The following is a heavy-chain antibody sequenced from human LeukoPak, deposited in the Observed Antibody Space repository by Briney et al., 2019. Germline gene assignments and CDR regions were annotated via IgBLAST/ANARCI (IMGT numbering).Heavy chain of an antibody. D-gene: IGHD3-10*01. CDR3: ARRTMVRGRYYYYGMDV. J-gene: IGHJ6*02. CDR1: GYSFASYW. Sequence: GESLKISCKGSGYSFASYWIGWVRQMPGKGLEWMGIIYPGDSDTRYSPSFQGQVTISADKSISTAYLQWSSLKASDTAMYYCARRTMVRGRYYYYGMDVWGQGTTVTVSS. CDR2: IYPGDSDT. V-gene: IGHV5-51*01.